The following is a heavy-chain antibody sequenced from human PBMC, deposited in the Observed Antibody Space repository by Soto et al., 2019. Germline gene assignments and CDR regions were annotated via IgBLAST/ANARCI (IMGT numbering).Heavy chain of an antibody. D-gene: IGHD2-2*01. CDR1: VYTNTSTD. Sequence: GASGKVSCKASVYTNTSTDLRWVRPAPGQGLKWMGWISAYNGNTNYAQKLQGRVTMTTDTSTSTAYMELRSLRSDDTAVYYCARVAYCSCIRCYDCNHTNHRAYWAQVTAVPVAS. J-gene: IGHJ4*01. CDR2: ISAYNGNT. CDR3: ARVAYCSCIRCYDCNHTNHRAY. V-gene: IGHV1-18*01.